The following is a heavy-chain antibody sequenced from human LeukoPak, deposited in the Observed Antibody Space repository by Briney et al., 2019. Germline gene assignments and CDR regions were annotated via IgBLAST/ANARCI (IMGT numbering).Heavy chain of an antibody. CDR3: ARGTTSKYWYFDL. Sequence: SETLSLTCTVSGGSISSYYWSWIRQPPGKGLEWIGYIYYSGSTNYNPSLKSRVTISVDRSKNQFSLKLSSVTAADTAVYYCARGTTSKYWYFDLWGRGTLVTVSS. CDR1: GGSISSYY. CDR2: IYYSGST. D-gene: IGHD4-17*01. V-gene: IGHV4-59*12. J-gene: IGHJ2*01.